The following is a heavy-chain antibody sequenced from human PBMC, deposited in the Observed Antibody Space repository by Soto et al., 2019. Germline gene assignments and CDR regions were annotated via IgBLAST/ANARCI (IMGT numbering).Heavy chain of an antibody. J-gene: IGHJ4*02. CDR2: ISGSGGST. CDR1: GFTFSSYA. D-gene: IGHD4-17*01. V-gene: IGHV3-23*01. Sequence: EVQLLESGGGLVQPGGSLRLSCAASGFTFSSYAMSWVRQAPGKGLEWVSAISGSGGSTYYADSVKARFTISRDNSKNTLYLQRNSLRAEDTAVYYCAKVREDYGDYWTLGYWGQGNLVTVSS. CDR3: AKVREDYGDYWTLGY.